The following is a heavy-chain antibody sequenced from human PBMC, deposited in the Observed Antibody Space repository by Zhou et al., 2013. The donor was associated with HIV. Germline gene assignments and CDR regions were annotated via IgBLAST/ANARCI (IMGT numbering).Heavy chain of an antibody. CDR3: ARGKFGGSGSYHFDL. Sequence: QVQLQEAGPRLVRSSETLSLSCTVSGDSISSYYWSWIRQSPGKGLEWIGFIHVSEKTHYNPSLASRVSMSLNAPKNLFFLRVDSMTAADTAIYYCARGKFGGSGSYHFDLWGKGSLVTV. D-gene: IGHD3-10*01. V-gene: IGHV4-4*09. CDR1: GDSISSYY. CDR2: IHVSEKT. J-gene: IGHJ4*02.